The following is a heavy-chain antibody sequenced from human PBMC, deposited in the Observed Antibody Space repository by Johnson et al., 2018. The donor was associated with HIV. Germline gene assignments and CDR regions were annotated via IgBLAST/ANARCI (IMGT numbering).Heavy chain of an antibody. D-gene: IGHD3-10*01. V-gene: IGHV3-74*01. Sequence: VQLVESGGGVVQPGGSLRLSCAASGFTFSSYWMHWVRQDPGKGLVWVSRIKSDGSYTSYADSVKGRFTVSRDNAKKFLYLHMNSLRAEDTALYYCAKERYSYGSGSGIDAFDIWGQGTMVTVPS. CDR2: IKSDGSYT. CDR1: GFTFSSYW. J-gene: IGHJ3*02. CDR3: AKERYSYGSGSGIDAFDI.